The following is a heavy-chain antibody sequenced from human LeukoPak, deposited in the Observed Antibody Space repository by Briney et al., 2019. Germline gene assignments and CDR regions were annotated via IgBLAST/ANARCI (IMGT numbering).Heavy chain of an antibody. V-gene: IGHV3-7*05. Sequence: GGSLRLSCAASGFTFSSYWMSWVRQAPGKGLEWVANIKQDGSEKYYVDSVKGRFTISRDNAKNSLYLQMNSLRAEDTAVYYCARVLADFWSGYYSGGYYFDYWGQGTLVTVSS. CDR2: IKQDGSEK. CDR3: ARVLADFWSGYYSGGYYFDY. CDR1: GFTFSSYW. D-gene: IGHD3-3*01. J-gene: IGHJ4*02.